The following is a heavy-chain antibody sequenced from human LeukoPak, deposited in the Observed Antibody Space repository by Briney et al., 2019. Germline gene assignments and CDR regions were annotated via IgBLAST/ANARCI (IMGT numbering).Heavy chain of an antibody. Sequence: ASVKVSCKASGYTFTGYYMHWVRQAPAQGLEWMGCINPNSGGTNYAQKFQGRVTMTRDTSISTAYMELSRLRSDDTAVYYCARDRSRNTIDYWGQGTLVTVSS. V-gene: IGHV1-2*02. D-gene: IGHD1-14*01. CDR1: GYTFTGYY. J-gene: IGHJ4*02. CDR3: ARDRSRNTIDY. CDR2: INPNSGGT.